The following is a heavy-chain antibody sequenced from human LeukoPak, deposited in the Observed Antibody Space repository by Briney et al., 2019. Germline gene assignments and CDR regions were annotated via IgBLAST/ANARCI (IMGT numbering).Heavy chain of an antibody. Sequence: PGGSLRLSCAASGFTFSSYAMSWVRQAPGKGLEWVSAISGSGGSTYYADSVKGRFTISRDNSKNTLYLQMNSLRAEDTAVYYCAKESTIFGVVIIPGAFDYWGQGTLVTVSS. J-gene: IGHJ4*02. CDR3: AKESTIFGVVIIPGAFDY. CDR2: ISGSGGST. V-gene: IGHV3-23*01. D-gene: IGHD3-3*01. CDR1: GFTFSSYA.